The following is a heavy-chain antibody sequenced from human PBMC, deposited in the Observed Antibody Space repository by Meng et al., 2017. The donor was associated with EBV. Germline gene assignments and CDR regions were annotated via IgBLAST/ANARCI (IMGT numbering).Heavy chain of an antibody. CDR1: GYTFTSYD. Sequence: VQLVQSGAEVKKPGASVKVSCKASGYTFTSYDINWVRQATGQGLEWMGWMNPNSGGTNYAQKFQGRVTMTRDTSISTAYMELSRLRSDDTAVYYCAKGADLAAAGTFWFDPWGQEPWSPSPQ. J-gene: IGHJ5*02. V-gene: IGHV1-2*02. CDR2: MNPNSGGT. D-gene: IGHD6-13*01. CDR3: AKGADLAAAGTFWFDP.